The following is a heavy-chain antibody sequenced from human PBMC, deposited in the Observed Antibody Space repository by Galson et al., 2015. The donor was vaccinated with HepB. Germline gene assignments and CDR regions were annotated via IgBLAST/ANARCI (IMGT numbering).Heavy chain of an antibody. J-gene: IGHJ4*02. Sequence: LRLSCAASGFPFSSYAMNWARQAPGKGLEWVSSIIASGGTTYYVDSVKGRFTISRDNSKNTHYLQMSSLRAEDTAVYYCARSSDTRDFDYWGQGTLVTVSS. CDR3: ARSSDTRDFDY. V-gene: IGHV3-23*01. D-gene: IGHD6-6*01. CDR2: IIASGGTT. CDR1: GFPFSSYA.